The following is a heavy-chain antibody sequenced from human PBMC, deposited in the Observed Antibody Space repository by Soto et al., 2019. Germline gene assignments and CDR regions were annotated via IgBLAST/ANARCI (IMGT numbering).Heavy chain of an antibody. CDR3: ARVREGAPSLTDYFDY. CDR2: INPSGGST. D-gene: IGHD1-26*01. J-gene: IGHJ4*02. Sequence: GLEWMGIINPSGGSTSYAQKFQGRVTMTRDTSTSTVYMELSSLRSEDTAVYYCARVREGAPSLTDYFDYXXXATL. V-gene: IGHV1-46*01.